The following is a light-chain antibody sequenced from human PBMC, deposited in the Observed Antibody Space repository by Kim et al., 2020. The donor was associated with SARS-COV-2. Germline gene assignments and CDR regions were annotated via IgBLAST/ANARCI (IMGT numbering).Light chain of an antibody. J-gene: IGKJ1*01. CDR3: QQYSTYLWT. CDR2: KAS. V-gene: IGKV1-5*03. CDR1: ESINSW. Sequence: VWDRVTITCRASESINSWFVCYQKKPGKAPRLVIYKASSLQKGVPSRFSGSGSGTEFTLTISSLQPDDFATYYCQQYSTYLWTFGQGTKVDIK.